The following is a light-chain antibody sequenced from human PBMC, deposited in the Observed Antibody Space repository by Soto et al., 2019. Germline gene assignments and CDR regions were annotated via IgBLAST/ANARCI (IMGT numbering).Light chain of an antibody. CDR2: GAT. J-gene: IGKJ3*01. Sequence: EIVLTQSPGTLSLSPGERATLSCSASQSVSSSYLAWYQQKPGQAPRLLIYGATTRATGIPARFSGSGSGTEFTLTISRLEPEDFAVYYCQQYGSSPSITFGPGTKVDIK. CDR3: QQYGSSPSIT. V-gene: IGKV3-20*01. CDR1: QSVSSSY.